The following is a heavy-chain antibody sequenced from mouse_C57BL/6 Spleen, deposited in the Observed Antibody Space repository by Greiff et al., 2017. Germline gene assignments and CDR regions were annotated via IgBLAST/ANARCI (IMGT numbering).Heavy chain of an antibody. Sequence: QVQLQQPGAELVMPGASVKLSCKASGYTFTSYWMHWVKQRPGQGLEWIGEIDPSDSYTNYNQKFKGKSTLTVDKSSSTAYMQLSSLTSEDSAVYYCARGYYGSRPCAYWGQGTLITVSA. CDR2: IDPSDSYT. J-gene: IGHJ3*01. CDR3: ARGYYGSRPCAY. D-gene: IGHD1-1*01. V-gene: IGHV1-69*01. CDR1: GYTFTSYW.